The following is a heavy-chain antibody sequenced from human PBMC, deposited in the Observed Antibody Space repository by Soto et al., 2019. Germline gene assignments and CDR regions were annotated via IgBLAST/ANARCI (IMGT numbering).Heavy chain of an antibody. CDR3: AREPKYGSGIGWFDP. J-gene: IGHJ5*02. V-gene: IGHV4-4*02. D-gene: IGHD3-10*01. CDR1: GGSISSSNW. Sequence: QVQLQESGPGLVKPSGTLSLTCAVSGGSISSSNWWSWVRQPPGKGLEWIGEIYHSGSTNYNPSLKGRVTRSVAKSKIQFSLKRSSVTAADTAVYYCAREPKYGSGIGWFDPWGQGTLVTVSS. CDR2: IYHSGST.